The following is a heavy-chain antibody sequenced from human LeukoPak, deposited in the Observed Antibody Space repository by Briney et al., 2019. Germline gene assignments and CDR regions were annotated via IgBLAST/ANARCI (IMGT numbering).Heavy chain of an antibody. J-gene: IGHJ4*02. Sequence: ASVTVSFTSSGYTFTVYYIHWVRQAPGQGLEWMGWINPNSGGTNYAQKFQGRVTMTRDTSISTAYMEMSRLRSDDTAVYYCARYRDSIAARRGSDYFDYWGQGTLVTVSS. CDR3: ARYRDSIAARRGSDYFDY. V-gene: IGHV1-2*02. CDR2: INPNSGGT. D-gene: IGHD6-6*01. CDR1: GYTFTVYY.